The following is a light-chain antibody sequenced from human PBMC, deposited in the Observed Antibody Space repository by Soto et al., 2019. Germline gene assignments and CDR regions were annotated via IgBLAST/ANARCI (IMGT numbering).Light chain of an antibody. Sequence: QSALTQPRSVSGSPGQSVTISCTGSTSNVGGYNYVSWYQQHPGKAPKLMIYGFSKRPSGVPDCFSGSKSGITASLTISGLQAEDEADYYCCSYAGSYTYVVFGGGTKVTVL. CDR1: TSNVGGYNY. CDR2: GFS. J-gene: IGLJ2*01. V-gene: IGLV2-11*01. CDR3: CSYAGSYTYVV.